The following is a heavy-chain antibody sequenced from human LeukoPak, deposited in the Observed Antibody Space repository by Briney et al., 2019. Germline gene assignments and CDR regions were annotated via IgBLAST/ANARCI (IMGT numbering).Heavy chain of an antibody. D-gene: IGHD6-6*01. V-gene: IGHV4-4*02. CDR1: GWSISSSKW. CDR2: IYHSGST. J-gene: IGHJ6*02. CDR3: ARDSSSSSSGYGMDV. Sequence: PSETVSLTCGVSGWSISSSKWWSWVRQPPGKGLEWSGEIYHSGSTNYSPSLKSRVTISVDKSKNQFSLKLSSVTAADTAVYYCARDSSSSSSGYGMDVWGQGTTVTVSS.